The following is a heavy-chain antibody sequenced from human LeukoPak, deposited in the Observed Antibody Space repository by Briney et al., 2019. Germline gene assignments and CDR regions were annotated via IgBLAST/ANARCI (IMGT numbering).Heavy chain of an antibody. CDR2: IKHDGSET. V-gene: IGHV3-7*02. CDR3: AKNGGPHGLDV. Sequence: PGRSLRLSCAASGFTFGSIWMSCVRQAPGKGLEWVANIKHDGSETNYVDSVRGRFTISRDNAENSLHLQMNSLRVEDTALYYCAKNGGPHGLDVWGQGTTVTVSS. CDR1: GFTFGSIW. J-gene: IGHJ6*02. D-gene: IGHD3-16*01.